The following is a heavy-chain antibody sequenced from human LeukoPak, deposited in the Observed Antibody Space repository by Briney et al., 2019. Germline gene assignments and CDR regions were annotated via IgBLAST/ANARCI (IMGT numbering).Heavy chain of an antibody. CDR1: GYTFTGYY. CDR3: ATDGRVDF. V-gene: IGHV1-2*02. Sequence: GSVKVSFKASGYTFTGYYIHWVRPAPGQGLEWMGWINPNSGGTNYAQKFQGRVTMTRDTSISTAYMELSGLRSDDTAVYYCATDGRVDFWGQGTLVTVSS. CDR2: INPNSGGT. J-gene: IGHJ4*02.